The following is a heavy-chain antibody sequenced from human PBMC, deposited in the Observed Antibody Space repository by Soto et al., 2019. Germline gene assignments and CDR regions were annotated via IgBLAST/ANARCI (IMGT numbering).Heavy chain of an antibody. CDR1: GGSISGYY. J-gene: IGHJ5*02. CDR3: ATLGEYYQSLDP. V-gene: IGHV4-59*08. CDR2: IYDDGAI. D-gene: IGHD2-2*01. Sequence: SETLSLTCTGSGGSISGYYWARVRQPPEKGLEWIGFIYDDGAISSNPSLNSRVTLSVDTSESQFSLKLNSVAAADTAVYYCATLGEYYQSLDPWGAGTLVTVSS.